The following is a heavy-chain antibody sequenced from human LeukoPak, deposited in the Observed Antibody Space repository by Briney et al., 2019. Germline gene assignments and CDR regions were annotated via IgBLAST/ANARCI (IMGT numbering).Heavy chain of an antibody. D-gene: IGHD1-1*01. V-gene: IGHV3-69-1*01. J-gene: IGHJ4*02. CDR1: GFTFTDYN. CDR2: ITSDGYI. CDR3: SRSEPMTTGDY. Sequence: PGGSLRLSCTASGFTFTDYNINCVRQAPGKGLEWVSSITSDGYIYSTESRRGRFTISRDNTKNSVFLQMNDLRADDTAVYYCSRSEPMTTGDYWGQGTLVTVSS.